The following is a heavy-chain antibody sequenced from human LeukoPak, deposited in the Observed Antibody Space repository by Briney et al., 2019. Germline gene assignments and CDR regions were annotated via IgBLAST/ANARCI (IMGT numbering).Heavy chain of an antibody. CDR2: INPSGGST. V-gene: IGHV1-46*01. Sequence: ASVKVSCKASGYTFTSYYMHWVRQAPGQGLEWMGIINPSGGSTGYAQKFQGRVTMTRDTSTSTVYMELSSLRSEDTAVYYCARVGVFYDSSGYFGYWGQGTLVTVSS. D-gene: IGHD3-22*01. CDR3: ARVGVFYDSSGYFGY. CDR1: GYTFTSYY. J-gene: IGHJ4*02.